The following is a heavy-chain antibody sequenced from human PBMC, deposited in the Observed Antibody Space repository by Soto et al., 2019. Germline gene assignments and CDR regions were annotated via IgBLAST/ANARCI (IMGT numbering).Heavy chain of an antibody. Sequence: EVQLVESGGGLVQPGGSLRLSCAASGFTFISYSMNWVRQAPGKGLEWVSYISSSSSTIYYADSVKGRFTISRDNAKNSLYLQMNSLRAEDTAVYDCARHPERIAEIGWFDTWGQETLVTVSS. V-gene: IGHV3-48*01. CDR2: ISSSSSTI. J-gene: IGHJ5*02. D-gene: IGHD6-13*01. CDR3: ARHPERIAEIGWFDT. CDR1: GFTFISYS.